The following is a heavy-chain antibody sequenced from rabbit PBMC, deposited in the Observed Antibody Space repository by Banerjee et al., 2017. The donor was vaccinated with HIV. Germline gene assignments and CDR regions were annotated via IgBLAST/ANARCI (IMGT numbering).Heavy chain of an antibody. Sequence: QQQLEESGGGLVKPGGTLTLTCKASGIHFSSYYYMCWVRQAPGKGLEWIGCINTGSGSAYYASWVNGRFTISRSTSLNTVDLKMTSLTAADTATYFCARGDHAGYGYVDGMDLWGPGTLVTVS. V-gene: IGHV1S43*01. CDR1: GIHFSSYYY. CDR3: ARGDHAGYGYVDGMDL. D-gene: IGHD6-1*01. CDR2: INTGSGSA. J-gene: IGHJ6*01.